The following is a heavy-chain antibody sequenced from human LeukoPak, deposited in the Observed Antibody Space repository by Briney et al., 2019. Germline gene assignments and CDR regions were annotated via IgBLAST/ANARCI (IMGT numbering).Heavy chain of an antibody. Sequence: SETLSLTCSVSGGSISSYYWSWIRQPPGKGLEWIGSIYYNGDTYYNPSLKSRVIISADTSKNQFSLKLTSVTAADTAVYYCAGDSTEEEDFGFDIWGQGKMVTVSS. J-gene: IGHJ3*02. V-gene: IGHV4-39*07. D-gene: IGHD2-2*01. CDR1: GGSISSYY. CDR3: AGDSTEEEDFGFDI. CDR2: IYYNGDT.